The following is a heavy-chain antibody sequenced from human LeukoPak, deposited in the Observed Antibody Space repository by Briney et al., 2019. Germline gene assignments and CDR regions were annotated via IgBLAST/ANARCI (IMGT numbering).Heavy chain of an antibody. CDR2: ISYEGTHK. D-gene: IGHD5-18*01. J-gene: IGHJ4*02. Sequence: PGRSLRLSCAASGFTFSSHAMHWVRQAPGKGLEWVALISYEGTHKYYADSVQGRFTISRDTSKNTLYLQMNSLRAEDTAVYYCAKEDIGDTAMTPYYFDYWGQGTLVTVSS. V-gene: IGHV3-30*04. CDR1: GFTFSSHA. CDR3: AKEDIGDTAMTPYYFDY.